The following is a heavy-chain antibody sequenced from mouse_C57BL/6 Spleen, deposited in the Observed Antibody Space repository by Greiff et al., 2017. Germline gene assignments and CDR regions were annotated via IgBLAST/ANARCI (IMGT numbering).Heavy chain of an antibody. J-gene: IGHJ4*01. CDR3: TTEGAQALYAMDY. V-gene: IGHV14-1*01. CDR2: IDPEDGDT. Sequence: VQLQQSGAELVRPGASVKLSCTASGFNIKDYYMHWVKQRPEQGLEWIGRIDPEDGDTEYAPKFQGKATMTADTSSNTAYLQLSSLTSEDTAVYYCTTEGAQALYAMDYWGQGTSVTVSS. CDR1: GFNIKDYY. D-gene: IGHD3-2*02.